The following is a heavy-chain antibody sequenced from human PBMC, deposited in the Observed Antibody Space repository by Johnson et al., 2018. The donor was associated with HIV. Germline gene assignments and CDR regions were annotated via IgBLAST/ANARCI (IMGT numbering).Heavy chain of an antibody. D-gene: IGHD2-2*01. J-gene: IGHJ3*02. CDR2: ISYDGSNK. CDR3: AKDTRYCNSATCYGAFDM. Sequence: QVQLVESGGGLIQPGGSLRLSCAVFGFTVSRNYMSWVRQAPGKGLEWVAVISYDGSNKYYADSVKGRFTISRDNSKNTLYLQMNSLRAEDTALYYCAKDTRYCNSATCYGAFDMWGQGTMVTVSS. CDR1: GFTVSRNY. V-gene: IGHV3-30*18.